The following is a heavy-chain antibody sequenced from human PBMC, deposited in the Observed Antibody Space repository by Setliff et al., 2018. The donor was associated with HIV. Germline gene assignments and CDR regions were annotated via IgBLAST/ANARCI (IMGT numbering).Heavy chain of an antibody. CDR1: GYNFTSYA. CDR2: INPLSDAT. CDR3: ARDQVSMVRAVRLVA. D-gene: IGHD3-10*01. Sequence: ASVQVSCKASGYNFTSYAMHWVRQAPGQRLEWMGWINPLSDATKFSHKFQGRVTITADKSTSTAYMELRSLRSEDTAVYYCARDQVSMVRAVRLVAWGQGSLVTVSS. V-gene: IGHV1-3*01. J-gene: IGHJ1*01.